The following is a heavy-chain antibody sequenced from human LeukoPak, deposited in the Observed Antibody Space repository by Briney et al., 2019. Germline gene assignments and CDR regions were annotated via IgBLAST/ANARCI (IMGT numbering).Heavy chain of an antibody. Sequence: GGSLRLSCAASGVRLSSYAMHGGRQAPGEGLEWVAVMLYDGSTKYYADSVKGRFTISRDDSKNTLYLQMNSLRAEDTAVYYCVRGDSHKSDWYNNWGQGTLVTVSS. CDR2: MLYDGSTK. D-gene: IGHD6-19*01. V-gene: IGHV3-30-3*01. J-gene: IGHJ4*02. CDR3: VRGDSHKSDWYNN. CDR1: GVRLSSYA.